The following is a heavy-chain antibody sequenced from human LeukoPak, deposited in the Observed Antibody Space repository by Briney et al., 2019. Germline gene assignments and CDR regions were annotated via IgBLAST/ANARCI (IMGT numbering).Heavy chain of an antibody. Sequence: GGSLRLSCAASGFTFSSYAVSWVRQAPGKGLDWVSAISGGSGSTYYADSVKGRFTISRDNFKNTLYLQMNSLRAEDTAVYYCANGHSSPLGDAFDIWGQGTMVTVSS. J-gene: IGHJ3*02. CDR2: ISGGSGST. V-gene: IGHV3-23*01. CDR1: GFTFSSYA. D-gene: IGHD6-13*01. CDR3: ANGHSSPLGDAFDI.